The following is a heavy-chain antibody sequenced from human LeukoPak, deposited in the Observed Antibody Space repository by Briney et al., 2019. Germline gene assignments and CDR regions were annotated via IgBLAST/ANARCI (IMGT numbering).Heavy chain of an antibody. CDR1: GFTFSSYW. CDR3: ATLPYDFSLLDY. D-gene: IGHD3-3*01. V-gene: IGHV3-7*01. Sequence: PGGSLRLSCAASGFTFSSYWMSWVRQAPGKGLEWVANIKQDGSEKFYVDSVKGRFTISRDNAKNSLYLQMNSLRAEDTAVYYCATLPYDFSLLDYWGQGTLVTVSS. CDR2: IKQDGSEK. J-gene: IGHJ4*02.